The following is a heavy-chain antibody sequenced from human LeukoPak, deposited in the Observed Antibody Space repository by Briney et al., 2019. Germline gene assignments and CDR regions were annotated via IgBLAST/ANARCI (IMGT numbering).Heavy chain of an antibody. D-gene: IGHD3-3*01. CDR3: TTDPFVNYDFWSGYPPPYMDV. CDR1: GFTFSNAW. Sequence: GGSLRLSCAASGFTFSNAWMSWVRQAPGKGLEWVGRIKSKTDGGTTDHAAPVKGRFTISRDDSKNTLYLQMNSLKTEDTAAYYCTTDPFVNYDFWSGYPPPYMDVWGKGTTVTVSS. CDR2: IKSKTDGGTT. J-gene: IGHJ6*03. V-gene: IGHV3-15*01.